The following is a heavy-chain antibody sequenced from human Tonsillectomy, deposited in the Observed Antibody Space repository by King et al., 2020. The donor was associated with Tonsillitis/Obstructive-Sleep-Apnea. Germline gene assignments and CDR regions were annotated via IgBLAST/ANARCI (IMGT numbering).Heavy chain of an antibody. D-gene: IGHD2-15*01. CDR2: INPSDGIP. CDR1: GYTFTRNY. J-gene: IGHJ4*02. V-gene: IGHV1-46*01. Sequence: VQLVESGAEVKKPGASVKVSCKPSGYTFTRNYVHWVRQAPGQGLEWMGIINPSDGIPTYAQKFQGRVTMTTDTSTSTVSMELSSLRVEYTAVYYCVRDDKDGRHLDYWGQGSLVSVSS. CDR3: VRDDKDGRHLDY.